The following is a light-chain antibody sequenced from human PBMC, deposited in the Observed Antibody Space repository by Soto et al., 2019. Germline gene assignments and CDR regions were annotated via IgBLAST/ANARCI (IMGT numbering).Light chain of an antibody. Sequence: AIQMTQSPSSLSASVGDRVTITCRASQGIRNDLGWYQQKPGKAPKLLIYAASSLQSGVPSRFSGSGSGTVFPLTISTLQPEDFAIYYCLQDYNYPFPFGPGTKVDLK. CDR1: QGIRND. V-gene: IGKV1-6*01. J-gene: IGKJ3*01. CDR2: AAS. CDR3: LQDYNYPFP.